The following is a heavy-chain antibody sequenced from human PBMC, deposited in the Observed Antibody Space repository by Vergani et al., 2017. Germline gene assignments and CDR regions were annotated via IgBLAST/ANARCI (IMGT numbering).Heavy chain of an antibody. J-gene: IGHJ4*02. Sequence: QVQLVESGGGLVKPGGSLRLSCAASGFTFSDYYMSWIRQAPGKGLEWVSYIRSSGSTIYYADSVKGRFTISRDNAKNSLYLQMNSLRAEDTAVYYCAREVDPVYDILTGGTSAPAPVDYWGQGTLVTGSA. CDR3: AREVDPVYDILTGGTSAPAPVDY. CDR2: IRSSGSTI. V-gene: IGHV3-11*01. CDR1: GFTFSDYY. D-gene: IGHD3-9*01.